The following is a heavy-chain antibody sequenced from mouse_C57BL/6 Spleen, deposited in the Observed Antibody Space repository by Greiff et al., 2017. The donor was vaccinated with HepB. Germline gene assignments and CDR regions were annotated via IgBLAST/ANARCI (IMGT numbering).Heavy chain of an antibody. CDR1: GYTFTSYW. CDR2: INPNSGGT. J-gene: IGHJ4*01. Sequence: QVQLQQPGAELVKPGASVKLSCKASGYTFTSYWMHWVKQRPGRGLEWIGRINPNSGGTKYNEKFKSKATLTVDKPSSTAYMQLSSLTSEDSVVYYCARGYYGSSYYAMDYWGQGTSVTVSS. CDR3: ARGYYGSSYYAMDY. D-gene: IGHD1-1*01. V-gene: IGHV1-72*01.